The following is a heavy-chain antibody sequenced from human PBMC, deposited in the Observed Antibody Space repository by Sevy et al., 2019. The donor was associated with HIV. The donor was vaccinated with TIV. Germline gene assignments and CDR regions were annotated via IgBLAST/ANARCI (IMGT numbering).Heavy chain of an antibody. Sequence: GGSLRLSCAASGFTFTLYAIHWVRQAPGKGLEWVALISYSGNNKYYADSVKGRFTISTDDSKNTAYMQMNNLRTDDPAVYYCARVAVEYCTEECYHRFDYWGQGTQVTVSS. V-gene: IGHV3-30-3*01. CDR3: ARVAVEYCTEECYHRFDY. D-gene: IGHD2-8*02. CDR1: GFTFTLYA. CDR2: ISYSGNNK. J-gene: IGHJ4*02.